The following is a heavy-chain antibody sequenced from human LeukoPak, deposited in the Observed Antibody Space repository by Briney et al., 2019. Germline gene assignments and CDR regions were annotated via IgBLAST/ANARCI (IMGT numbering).Heavy chain of an antibody. J-gene: IGHJ4*02. D-gene: IGHD1-26*01. V-gene: IGHV3-30*02. CDR1: GFTFSSYG. CDR2: IRYDGSNK. CDR3: GSLPVVGAKLDY. Sequence: GGSLRLSCAASGFTFSSYGMHWVRQAPGKGLEWVAFIRYDGSNKYYADSVKGRFTISRDNSKNTLYLQMNSLRAEDTAVYYSGSLPVVGAKLDYWGQGTLVTVSS.